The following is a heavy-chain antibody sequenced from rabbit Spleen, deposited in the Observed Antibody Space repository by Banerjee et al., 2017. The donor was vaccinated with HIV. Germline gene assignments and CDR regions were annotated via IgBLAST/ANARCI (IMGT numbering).Heavy chain of an antibody. CDR1: GFSFSNKAV. CDR2: INAITGKA. D-gene: IGHD4-2*01. V-gene: IGHV1S45*01. Sequence: QEQLVESGGGLVRPEGSLKLSCTASGFSFSNKAVMCLVRQAPGKGLEWIACINAITGKAVYASWAKGRFTISKTSSTVDLKMTSLTAADTATYFCARQTGDAWYAGGLWGQGTLVTVS. CDR3: ARQTGDAWYAGGL. J-gene: IGHJ4*01.